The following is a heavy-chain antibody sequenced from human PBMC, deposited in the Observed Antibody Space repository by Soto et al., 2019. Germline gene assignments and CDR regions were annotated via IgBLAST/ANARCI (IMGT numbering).Heavy chain of an antibody. CDR1: GGTFSSYT. CDR2: IIPILGIA. CDR3: ARRGPWSNFDY. Sequence: QVQLVQSGAEVKKPGSLVKVSCKASGGTFSSYTISWVRQAPGQGLEWMGRIIPILGIANYAQKFQGRVTITADKSTSTAYMELSSLRSEDTAVYYCARRGPWSNFDYWGQGTLVTVSS. J-gene: IGHJ4*02. V-gene: IGHV1-69*02. D-gene: IGHD2-15*01.